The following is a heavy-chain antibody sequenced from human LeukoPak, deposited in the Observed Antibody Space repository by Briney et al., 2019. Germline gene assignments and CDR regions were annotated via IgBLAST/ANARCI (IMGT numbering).Heavy chain of an antibody. CDR3: AREQFSRIAALDY. V-gene: IGHV1-18*01. CDR1: GYTFTSYA. CDR2: ISAYNGNT. J-gene: IGHJ4*02. D-gene: IGHD6-6*01. Sequence: ASVKVSCKASGYTFTSYAMNWVRQAPGQGLEWMGWISAYNGNTNYAQKLQGRVTMTTDTSTSTAYMELRGLRSDDTAVYYCAREQFSRIAALDYWGQGTLVTVSS.